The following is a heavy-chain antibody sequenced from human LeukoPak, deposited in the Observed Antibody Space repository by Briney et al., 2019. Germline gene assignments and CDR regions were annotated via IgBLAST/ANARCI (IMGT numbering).Heavy chain of an antibody. V-gene: IGHV3-9*01. Sequence: GGSLRLSCAASGFIFDDYAMHWVRQAPGKGLEWVSGISWNSGSIGYADSVKGRFTISRDNAENSLYLQMNSLRAEDTALYYCAKAGSSSWYVSWFDPWGQGTLVTVSS. D-gene: IGHD6-13*01. CDR3: AKAGSSSWYVSWFDP. J-gene: IGHJ5*02. CDR2: ISWNSGSI. CDR1: GFIFDDYA.